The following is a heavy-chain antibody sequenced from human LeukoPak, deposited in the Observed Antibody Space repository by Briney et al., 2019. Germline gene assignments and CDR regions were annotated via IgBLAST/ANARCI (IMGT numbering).Heavy chain of an antibody. V-gene: IGHV3-33*01. CDR2: HFASNK. D-gene: IGHD2-2*01. CDR3: ARDLCSTTSCFDY. CDR1: GFIFSSYG. J-gene: IGHJ4*02. Sequence: GGSLRLSCVASGFIFSSYGIHWVRQAPGKGLEWVAWHFASNKYYAESVRGRFTMSRDDSKSTLFLQMGSLRVEDTAVYYCARDLCSTTSCFDYWGQGTLVSVSS.